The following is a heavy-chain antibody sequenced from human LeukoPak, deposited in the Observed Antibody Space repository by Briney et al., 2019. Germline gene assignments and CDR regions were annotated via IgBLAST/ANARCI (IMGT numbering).Heavy chain of an antibody. CDR1: GYTFTNYG. CDR2: ISAYNGNT. Sequence: ASVKVSCKASGYTFTNYGISWVRQAPGQGLEWMGWISAYNGNTNYAQKLQGRVTMTTDTSTSTAYMELRILRSDDTAVYYCAREEVRRAVAGYFDYWGQGTLVTVSS. D-gene: IGHD6-19*01. CDR3: AREEVRRAVAGYFDY. J-gene: IGHJ4*02. V-gene: IGHV1-18*01.